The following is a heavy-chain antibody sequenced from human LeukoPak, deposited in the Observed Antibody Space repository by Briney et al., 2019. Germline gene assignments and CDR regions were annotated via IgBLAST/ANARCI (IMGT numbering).Heavy chain of an antibody. CDR2: IIPIFGTA. J-gene: IGHJ3*02. V-gene: IGHV1-69*06. Sequence: ASVKVSCKASGGTFSSYAISWVRQAPGQGLEWMGGIIPIFGTANYAQKFQGSVTITADKSTSTAYMELSSLRSEDTAVYYCARDPQYSSGTDAFDIWGQGTMVTVSS. CDR3: ARDPQYSSGTDAFDI. CDR1: GGTFSSYA. D-gene: IGHD6-19*01.